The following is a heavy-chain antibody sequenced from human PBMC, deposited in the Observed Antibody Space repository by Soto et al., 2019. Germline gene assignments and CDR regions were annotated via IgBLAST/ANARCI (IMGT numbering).Heavy chain of an antibody. CDR2: IYYSGST. Sequence: QVQLQESGPGLVKPSQTLSLTCTVSGGSISSGDYYWSWIRQPPGKGLEWIGYIYYSGSTYYNPSLQSRVTISVDTSKNQFSLKLSSVTAADTAVYYCAREVGYCTNGVCNYYFDYWGQGTLVTVSS. J-gene: IGHJ4*02. CDR3: AREVGYCTNGVCNYYFDY. CDR1: GGSISSGDYY. V-gene: IGHV4-30-4*01. D-gene: IGHD2-8*01.